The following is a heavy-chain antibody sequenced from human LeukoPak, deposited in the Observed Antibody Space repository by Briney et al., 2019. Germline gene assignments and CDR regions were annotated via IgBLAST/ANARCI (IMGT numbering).Heavy chain of an antibody. Sequence: ATVKVSCKASGGTFSSYAISWVRQAPGQGLEWMGGIIPIFGTANYAQKFQGRVTITADKSTSTAYMELSSLRSEDTAVYYCASSNGYSSGWYLPITDYWGQGTLVTVSS. CDR3: ASSNGYSSGWYLPITDY. CDR1: GGTFSSYA. V-gene: IGHV1-69*06. CDR2: IIPIFGTA. J-gene: IGHJ4*02. D-gene: IGHD6-19*01.